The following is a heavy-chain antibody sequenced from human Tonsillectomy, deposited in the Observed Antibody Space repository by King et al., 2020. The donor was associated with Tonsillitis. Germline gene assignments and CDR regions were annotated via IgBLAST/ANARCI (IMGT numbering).Heavy chain of an antibody. Sequence: QLVQSGAEVKKPGASVKVSCKASGYSFSGYGITWVRQAPGQGLEWMGWISAYNGNTNYAQKLRGRVTMTKDTSTNTAYMELRSLRSDDTAVYYCARDLEYSDPAGSDYWGQGTLVTVSS. CDR3: ARDLEYSDPAGSDY. D-gene: IGHD4-17*01. J-gene: IGHJ4*02. V-gene: IGHV1-18*01. CDR1: GYSFSGYG. CDR2: ISAYNGNT.